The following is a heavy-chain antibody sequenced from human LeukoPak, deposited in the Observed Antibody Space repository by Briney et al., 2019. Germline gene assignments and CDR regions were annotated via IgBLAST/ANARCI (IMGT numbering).Heavy chain of an antibody. CDR2: INHSGNT. J-gene: IGHJ5*02. CDR1: GGSFSGYY. Sequence: SETLSLTCAVYGGSFSGYYWSWIRQPPGKGLEWIGEINHSGNTNYNPSLKSRVTISVDTSKNQFSLKLSSVTAADTAVYYCARREQYYYDSSGSPGFDPWGQGTLVTVSS. D-gene: IGHD3-22*01. V-gene: IGHV4-34*01. CDR3: ARREQYYYDSSGSPGFDP.